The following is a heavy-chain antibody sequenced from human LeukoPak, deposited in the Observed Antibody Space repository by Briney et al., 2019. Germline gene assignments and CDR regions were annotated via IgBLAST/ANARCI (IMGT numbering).Heavy chain of an antibody. J-gene: IGHJ1*01. Sequence: SETLSLTCAVSGGSISSGGYSWSWIRQPPGKGLEWIGYVYHSGSTYYNPSLKSRVTISVDRSKNQFSLKLSSVTAADTAVYYCARVGWWGYFQHWGQGTLVTVSS. CDR3: ARVGWWGYFQH. D-gene: IGHD2-15*01. V-gene: IGHV4-30-2*01. CDR1: GGSISSGGYS. CDR2: VYHSGST.